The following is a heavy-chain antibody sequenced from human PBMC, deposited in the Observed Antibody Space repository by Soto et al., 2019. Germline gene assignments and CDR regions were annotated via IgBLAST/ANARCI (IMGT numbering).Heavy chain of an antibody. J-gene: IGHJ6*02. CDR2: IYYSGST. CDR1: GGSISSGDYY. D-gene: IGHD2-21*01. CDR3: ARAGSGDIPKRYGMDV. Sequence: PSETLSLTCTVSGGSISSGDYYWSWIRQPPGKGLEWIGYIYYSGSTYYNPSLKSRVTISVDTSKNQFSLKLSSVTAADTAVYYCARAGSGDIPKRYGMDVWGQGTTVTVSS. V-gene: IGHV4-30-4*01.